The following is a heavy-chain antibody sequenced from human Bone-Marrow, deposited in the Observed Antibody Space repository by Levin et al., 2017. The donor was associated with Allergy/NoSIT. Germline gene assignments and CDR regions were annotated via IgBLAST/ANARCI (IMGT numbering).Heavy chain of an antibody. D-gene: IGHD2-2*02. V-gene: IGHV1-8*01. CDR3: ARGRIVVVPAAITYYYYYGMDV. J-gene: IGHJ6*02. CDR2: MNPNSGNT. Sequence: ASVKVSCKASGYTFTSYDINWVRQATGQGLEWMGWMNPNSGNTGYAQKFQGRVTMTRNTSISTAYMELSSLRSEDTAVYYCARGRIVVVPAAITYYYYYGMDVWGQGTTVTVSS. CDR1: GYTFTSYD.